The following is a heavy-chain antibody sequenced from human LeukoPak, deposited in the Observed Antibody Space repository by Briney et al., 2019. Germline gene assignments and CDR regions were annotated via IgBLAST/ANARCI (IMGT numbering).Heavy chain of an antibody. CDR3: AKDTRVGATTPIFDY. J-gene: IGHJ4*02. CDR2: IRYDGSNK. V-gene: IGHV3-30*02. D-gene: IGHD1-26*01. CDR1: GFTFSSYG. Sequence: GGSLRLSCAASGFTFSSYGMHWVRQAPGKGLEWVAFIRYDGSNKYYADSVKGRFTISRDNSKNTLYLQMNSLRAEDTAVYYCAKDTRVGATTPIFDYWGQGTLVTVSS.